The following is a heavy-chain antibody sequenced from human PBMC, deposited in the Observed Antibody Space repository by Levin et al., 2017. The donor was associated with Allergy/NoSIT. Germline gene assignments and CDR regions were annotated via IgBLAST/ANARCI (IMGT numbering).Heavy chain of an antibody. J-gene: IGHJ4*02. CDR3: ARTILPRYCSGGSCYGIHYFDY. V-gene: IGHV1-69*01. CDR2: IIPIFGTA. CDR1: GGTFSSYA. D-gene: IGHD2-15*01. Sequence: KISCKASGGTFSSYAISWVRQAPGQGLEWMGGIIPIFGTANYAQKFQGRVTITADESTSTAYMELSSLRSEDTAVYYCARTILPRYCSGGSCYGIHYFDYWGQGTLVTVSS.